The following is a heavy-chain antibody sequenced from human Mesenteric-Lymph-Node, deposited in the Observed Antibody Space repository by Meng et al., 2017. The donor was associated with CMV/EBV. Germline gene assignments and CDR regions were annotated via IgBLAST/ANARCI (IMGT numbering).Heavy chain of an antibody. D-gene: IGHD3-22*01. J-gene: IGHJ3*02. CDR1: GYTFTSYG. V-gene: IGHV1-46*04. CDR2: INPSDGST. Sequence: ASVKVSCKASGYTFTSYGISWVRQAPGQGLEWMGIINPSDGSTSYAQKLQGRVTMTRDTSISTAYMELSRLRSDDTAVYYCARGYYDSSGYMAFDIWGQGTMVTVSS. CDR3: ARGYYDSSGYMAFDI.